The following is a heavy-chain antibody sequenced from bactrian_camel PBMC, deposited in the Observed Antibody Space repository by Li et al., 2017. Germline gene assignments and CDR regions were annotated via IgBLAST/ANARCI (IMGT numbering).Heavy chain of an antibody. CDR1: GTALNRCG. CDR3: AMRLGTYWNDKCEVAY. V-gene: IGHV3S57*01. D-gene: IGHD3*01. J-gene: IGHJ4*01. CDR2: LLRGGNV. Sequence: VQLVESGGVSVQAGGSLKLSCVASGTALNRCGMEWYRQAPGKDREQVATLLRGGNVDYAESVKGRFTISEDDPKSTLYLQMDSLRSDDTAMYYCAMRLGTYWNDKCEVAYWGQGTQVTVS.